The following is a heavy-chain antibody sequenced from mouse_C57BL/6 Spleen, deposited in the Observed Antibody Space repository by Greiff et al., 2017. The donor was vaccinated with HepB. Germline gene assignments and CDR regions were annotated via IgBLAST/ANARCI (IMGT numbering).Heavy chain of an antibody. V-gene: IGHV5-6*01. CDR1: GFTFSSYG. J-gene: IGHJ2*01. D-gene: IGHD1-1*01. Sequence: EVKVVESGGDLVKPGGSLKLSCAASGFTFSSYGMSWVRQTPDKRLEWVATISSGGSYTYYPDSVKGRFTISRDNAKNTLYLQMSSLKSEDTAMYYCARHDDYGSSFDYWGQGTTLTVSS. CDR2: ISSGGSYT. CDR3: ARHDDYGSSFDY.